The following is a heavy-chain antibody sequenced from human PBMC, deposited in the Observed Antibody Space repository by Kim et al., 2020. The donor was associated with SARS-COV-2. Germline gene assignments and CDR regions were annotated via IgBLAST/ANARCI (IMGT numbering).Heavy chain of an antibody. D-gene: IGHD2-15*01. Sequence: GGSLRLSCAASGFTFSSYAMSWVRQAPGKGLEWVSAISGSGGSTYYADSVKGRFTISRDNSKNTLYLQMNSLRAEDTAVYYCAKDPRIVEGYCSGGSCYPYWGQGTLVTVSS. CDR2: ISGSGGST. CDR1: GFTFSSYA. V-gene: IGHV3-23*01. CDR3: AKDPRIVEGYCSGGSCYPY. J-gene: IGHJ4*02.